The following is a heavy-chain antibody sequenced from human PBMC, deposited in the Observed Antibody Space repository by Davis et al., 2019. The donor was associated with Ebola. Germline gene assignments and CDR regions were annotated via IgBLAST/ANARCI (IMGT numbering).Heavy chain of an antibody. CDR1: GFTFSSYG. Sequence: GESLKISCAASGFTFSSYGMHWVRQAPGKGLEWVSYISSSGSTIYYADSVKGRFTISRHNSKNTLYLQMNSLRAEDTAVYYCASHGITGTTDYWGQGTLVTVSS. D-gene: IGHD1-20*01. V-gene: IGHV3-48*01. CDR2: ISSSGSTI. J-gene: IGHJ4*02. CDR3: ASHGITGTTDY.